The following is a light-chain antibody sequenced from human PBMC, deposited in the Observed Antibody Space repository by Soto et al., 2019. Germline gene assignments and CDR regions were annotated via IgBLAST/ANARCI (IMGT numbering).Light chain of an antibody. J-gene: IGLJ3*02. CDR2: DVN. V-gene: IGLV2-8*01. CDR3: SSYTSSSTL. CDR1: SSDVGGHNY. Sequence: QSALTQPPSASGSPGQSVTISCTGTSSDVGGHNYVSWYQQHPGKAPKLIIYDVNKRPSGVPDRFSGSKSGNTASLTVSGLQAEDEADYYCSSYTSSSTLFGGGTKLTVL.